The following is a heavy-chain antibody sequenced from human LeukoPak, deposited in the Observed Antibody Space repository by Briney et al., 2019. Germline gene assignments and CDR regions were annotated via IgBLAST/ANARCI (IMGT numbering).Heavy chain of an antibody. J-gene: IGHJ4*02. V-gene: IGHV1-2*02. Sequence: ASVKVSCKASGYTFTGYYMHWVRQAPGQGLEWMGWINPNSGGTNYAQKFQGRVTMTRDKSISTAYMELSRLRSDDTAVYYCARDYYEFWSGYMYWGQGTLVTVSS. CDR2: INPNSGGT. D-gene: IGHD3-3*01. CDR1: GYTFTGYY. CDR3: ARDYYEFWSGYMY.